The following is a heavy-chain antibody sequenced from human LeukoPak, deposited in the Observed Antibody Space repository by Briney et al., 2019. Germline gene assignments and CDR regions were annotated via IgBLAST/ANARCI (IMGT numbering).Heavy chain of an antibody. CDR2: IYYSGST. J-gene: IGHJ4*02. Sequence: SETLSLTCTVSGGSITSYYWSWIRQPPGKGLEWIGYIYYSGSTNYNPSLKSRVTISVDTSKNQFSLKLSSVTAADTAVYYCAGPYSSYFDYWGQGTLVTVSS. CDR3: AGPYSSYFDY. D-gene: IGHD5-18*01. V-gene: IGHV4-59*12. CDR1: GGSITSYY.